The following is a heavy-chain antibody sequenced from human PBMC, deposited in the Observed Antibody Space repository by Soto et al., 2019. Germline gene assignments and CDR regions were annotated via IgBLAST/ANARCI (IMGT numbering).Heavy chain of an antibody. J-gene: IGHJ3*02. CDR3: AKTANGWFSAFDI. D-gene: IGHD6-19*01. Sequence: EVQLLESGGGLVQPGGSPRLSCAASGFTFSSYAMSWVRQAPGKGLEWVSAISGSGGTTYYADSVKGRFTFSRDNSKNTLYLQMNSLRAEDTAVYYCAKTANGWFSAFDIWGKGTMVPVSS. CDR2: ISGSGGTT. V-gene: IGHV3-23*01. CDR1: GFTFSSYA.